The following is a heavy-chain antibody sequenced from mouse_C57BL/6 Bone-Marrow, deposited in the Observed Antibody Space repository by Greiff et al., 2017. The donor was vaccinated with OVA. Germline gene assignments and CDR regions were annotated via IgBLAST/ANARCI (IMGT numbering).Heavy chain of an antibody. Sequence: EVQVVESGGGLVQSGRSLRLSCATSGFTFSDFYMEWVRQAPGKGLEWIAASRNKANDYTTEYSASVKGRFIVSRDTSQSILYLQMNALRAEDTAIYYCARDEPIRFAYWGQGTLVTVSA. V-gene: IGHV7-1*01. CDR1: GFTFSDFY. CDR3: ARDEPIRFAY. CDR2: SRNKANDYTT. J-gene: IGHJ3*01.